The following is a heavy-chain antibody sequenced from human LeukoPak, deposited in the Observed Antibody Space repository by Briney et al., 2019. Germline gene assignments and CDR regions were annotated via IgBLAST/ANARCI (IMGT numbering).Heavy chain of an antibody. J-gene: IGHJ4*02. D-gene: IGHD3-10*01. CDR3: ARDNYGSGSYYNRGVGYYFDY. V-gene: IGHV3-20*01. CDR1: GFTFDDYG. CDR2: INWNGGST. Sequence: GGSLRLSCAASGFTFDDYGMSWVRQAPGKGLEWVSGINWNGGSTGYADSVKGRFTISRDNAKNSLYLQMNSLRAEDTALYHCARDNYGSGSYYNRGVGYYFDYWGQGTLVTVSS.